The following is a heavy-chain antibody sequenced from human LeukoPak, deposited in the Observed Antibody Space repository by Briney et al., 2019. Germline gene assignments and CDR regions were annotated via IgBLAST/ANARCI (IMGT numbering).Heavy chain of an antibody. V-gene: IGHV4-30-4*01. D-gene: IGHD5-18*01. CDR3: ARDSGHTYGPYDY. CDR2: ISSSGST. Sequence: SQTLSLTCTVSGGSISSGDYYWSWIRQPPGKGLEWIGSISSSGSTYYTPSLKNRLTISLDTSNNQFSLRLSSVTAADTAVYYCARDSGHTYGPYDYWGQGTLLTVSS. CDR1: GGSISSGDYY. J-gene: IGHJ4*02.